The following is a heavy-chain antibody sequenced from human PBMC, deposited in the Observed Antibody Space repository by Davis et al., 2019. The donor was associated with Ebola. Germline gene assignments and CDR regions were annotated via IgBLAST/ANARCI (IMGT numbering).Heavy chain of an antibody. CDR1: GGTFSSYT. J-gene: IGHJ4*02. D-gene: IGHD3-9*01. V-gene: IGHV1-46*03. CDR2: INPSGGRT. Sequence: ASVKVSCKASGGTFSSYTISWVRQAPGQGLEWMTMINPSGGRTRYAQKFQGRVTMTSDTPTSTVYMELSTLRPEDTAMYYCARDNSDWSFDYWGQGTLVTVFS. CDR3: ARDNSDWSFDY.